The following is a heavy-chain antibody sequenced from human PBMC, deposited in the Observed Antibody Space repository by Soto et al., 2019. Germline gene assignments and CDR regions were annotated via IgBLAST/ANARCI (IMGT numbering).Heavy chain of an antibody. CDR3: ARVRGITIFGVVINFKNNWFDP. V-gene: IGHV4-34*01. Sequence: PSETLSITCAVYGGSFCGYYWSWIRQPPGKGLEWIGEINHSGSTNYNPSLKSRVTISVDTSKNQFSLKLSSVTAADTAVYYCARVRGITIFGVVINFKNNWFDPWGQGTLVTVSS. D-gene: IGHD3-3*01. CDR2: INHSGST. J-gene: IGHJ5*02. CDR1: GGSFCGYY.